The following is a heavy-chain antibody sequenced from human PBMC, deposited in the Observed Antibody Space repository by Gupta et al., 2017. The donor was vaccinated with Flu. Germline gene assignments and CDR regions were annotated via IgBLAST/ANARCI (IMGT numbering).Heavy chain of an antibody. Sequence: QVTLKESGPVLVKPTETLTLTCTVSGFSLSNARMGVSWIRQPPGKALEWLAHIFSNDEKSYSTSLKSRLTISKDTSKSQVVLTMTNMDPVDTATYYCARTSNYYDSSGNENDAFDIWGQGTMVTVSS. CDR1: GFSLSNARMG. CDR2: IFSNDEK. CDR3: ARTSNYYDSSGNENDAFDI. V-gene: IGHV2-26*01. J-gene: IGHJ3*02. D-gene: IGHD3-22*01.